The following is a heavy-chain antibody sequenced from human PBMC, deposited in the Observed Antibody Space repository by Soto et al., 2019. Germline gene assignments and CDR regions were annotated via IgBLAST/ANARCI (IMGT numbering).Heavy chain of an antibody. CDR3: ARGAPVVNDY. Sequence: QLQLQASGSGLVKPSQTMSLTCAVSGVSISRGGSSWSWSRQPQGKGLEWIGYIYHTGSTYYNPSLKSRVTISVARAQNQFSLKLSSVTAADTSVYYCARGAPVVNDYWGPGTLVTGSS. D-gene: IGHD3-22*01. CDR1: GVSISRGGSS. V-gene: IGHV4-30-2*01. J-gene: IGHJ4*02. CDR2: IYHTGST.